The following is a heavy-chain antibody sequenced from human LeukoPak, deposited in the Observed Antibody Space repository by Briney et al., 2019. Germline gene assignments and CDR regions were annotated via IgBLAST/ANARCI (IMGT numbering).Heavy chain of an antibody. D-gene: IGHD3-3*01. CDR1: GFTFSSYA. J-gene: IGHJ4*02. Sequence: PGRSLRLSCAASGFTFSSYAMHWVRQAPGKGLEWVAVISYDGSNKYYADSVKGRFTISRDNSKNTLYLQMNSLRAEDTAVYYCATPKEVFGVVPCAYWGQGTLVTVSS. CDR3: ATPKEVFGVVPCAY. V-gene: IGHV3-30-3*01. CDR2: ISYDGSNK.